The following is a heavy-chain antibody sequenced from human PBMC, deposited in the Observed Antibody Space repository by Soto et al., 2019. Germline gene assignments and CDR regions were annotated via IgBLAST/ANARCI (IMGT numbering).Heavy chain of an antibody. CDR1: GYSFTSLD. Sequence: QVQLVQSGAEVREPGASVKVSCKASGYSFTSLDINWVRQTAGQGLEWMGWMEPSTGRTGYAQKFQGRVTMTRDTSINAAYMELTTLTADETACYYCARGVSAGVDYWGQGTLVIVSS. CDR3: ARGVSAGVDY. J-gene: IGHJ4*02. D-gene: IGHD1-26*01. CDR2: MEPSTGRT. V-gene: IGHV1-8*01.